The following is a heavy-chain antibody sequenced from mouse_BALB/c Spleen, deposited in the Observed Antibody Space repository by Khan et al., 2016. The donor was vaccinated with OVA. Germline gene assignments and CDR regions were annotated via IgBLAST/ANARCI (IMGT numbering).Heavy chain of an antibody. V-gene: IGHV3-2*02. J-gene: IGHJ2*01. D-gene: IGHD1-1*01. CDR2: ISYSGNT. CDR3: ARIYGGDFDY. CDR1: GYSITTDYA. Sequence: EVELVESGPGLVKPSQSLSLTCTVTGYSITTDYAWNWIRQFPGSKLEWMGHISYSGNTKYNPSLKSRISITRDTSKNQFFLQLKSVTTEDTANYYGARIYGGDFDYWGQGTTLTVSS.